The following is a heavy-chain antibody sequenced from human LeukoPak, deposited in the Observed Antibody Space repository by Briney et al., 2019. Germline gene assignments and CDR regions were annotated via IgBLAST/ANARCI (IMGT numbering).Heavy chain of an antibody. D-gene: IGHD6-19*01. CDR2: IRYDGSNK. CDR1: GFTFSSYG. CDR3: AKDFKGSGWYRGVRYYYYMDV. V-gene: IGHV3-30*02. Sequence: QSGGSLRLSCAASGFTFSSYGMHWVRQAPGKGLEWVAFIRYDGSNKYYADSVKGRFTISSDNSKNTLYLQMNSLRAEDTAVYYCAKDFKGSGWYRGVRYYYYMDVWGKGTTVTISS. J-gene: IGHJ6*03.